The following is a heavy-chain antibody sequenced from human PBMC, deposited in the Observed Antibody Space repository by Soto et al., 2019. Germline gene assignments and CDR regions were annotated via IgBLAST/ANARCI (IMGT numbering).Heavy chain of an antibody. CDR3: ARQQWLVLNAFDI. D-gene: IGHD6-19*01. J-gene: IGHJ3*02. V-gene: IGHV4-59*01. CDR2: IYYSGST. CDR1: GGSISNYY. Sequence: QVQLQESGPGLVKRSETLSLTCTVSGGSISNYYWSWIRQPPGKGLEWIGYIYYSGSTNYNPSLKSRVTISVDTSKNQFSLKLSSVTAADTAVYYCARQQWLVLNAFDIWGQGTMVTVSS.